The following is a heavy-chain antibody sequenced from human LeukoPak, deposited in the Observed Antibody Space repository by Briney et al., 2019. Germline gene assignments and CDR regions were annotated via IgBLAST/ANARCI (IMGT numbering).Heavy chain of an antibody. CDR3: ARDQYYDFWSGYSSAFDY. D-gene: IGHD3-3*01. V-gene: IGHV3-30*01. CDR2: ISYDGSNK. Sequence: GRSLRLSCAASGFTFSSYAMHWVRQAPGKGLEWVAVISYDGSNKYYADSVKGRFTISRDNSKSTLYLQMNSLRAEDTAVYYCARDQYYDFWSGYSSAFDYWGQGTLVTVSS. J-gene: IGHJ4*02. CDR1: GFTFSSYA.